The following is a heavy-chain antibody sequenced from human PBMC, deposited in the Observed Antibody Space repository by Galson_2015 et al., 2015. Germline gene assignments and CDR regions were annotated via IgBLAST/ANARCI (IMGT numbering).Heavy chain of an antibody. V-gene: IGHV1-46*01. J-gene: IGHJ4*02. D-gene: IGHD6-19*01. CDR2: INPSGGST. Sequence: SVKVSCKASGYSFISYYIHWMRQAPGQGPEWMGIINPSGGSTTYAQKFQGRVTMTRDTSTSTAYMELSSLTSDDTAVYYCRAIDSNHWYTDYWGQGTQVTVSS. CDR1: GYSFISYY. CDR3: RAIDSNHWYTDY.